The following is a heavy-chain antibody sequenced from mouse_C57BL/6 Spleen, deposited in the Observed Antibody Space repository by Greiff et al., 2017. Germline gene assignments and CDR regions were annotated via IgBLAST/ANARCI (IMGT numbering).Heavy chain of an antibody. V-gene: IGHV1-42*01. D-gene: IGHD2-4*01. Sequence: VQLQQSGPELVKPGASVKISCKASGYSFTGYYMNWVKQSPEKSLEWIGEINPSTGGTTYNQKFKAKATLTVDKSSSTAYMQLKSLTSEDSAVYYCASSSYDYDGALYWYFDVWGTGTTVTVSS. CDR2: INPSTGGT. CDR3: ASSSYDYDGALYWYFDV. J-gene: IGHJ1*03. CDR1: GYSFTGYY.